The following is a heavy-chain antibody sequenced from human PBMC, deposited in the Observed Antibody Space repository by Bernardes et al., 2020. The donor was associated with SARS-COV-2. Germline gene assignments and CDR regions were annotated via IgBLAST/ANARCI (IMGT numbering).Heavy chain of an antibody. D-gene: IGHD1-26*01. Sequence: SETLSLTCTVSGGSISSGGYYWSWIRQHPGKGLEWIGYIYYSGSTYYNPSLKSRVTISVDTSKNQFSLKLSSVTAADTAVYYCASSGILGGKYYGMDVWGQGTTVTVSS. CDR1: GGSISSGGYY. CDR3: ASSGILGGKYYGMDV. J-gene: IGHJ6*02. CDR2: IYYSGST. V-gene: IGHV4-31*03.